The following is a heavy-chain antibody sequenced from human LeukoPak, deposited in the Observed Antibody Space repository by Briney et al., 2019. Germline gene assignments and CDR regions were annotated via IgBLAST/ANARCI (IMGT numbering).Heavy chain of an antibody. CDR2: IYYSGST. CDR1: GGSISSGGHY. J-gene: IGHJ6*02. D-gene: IGHD2-2*01. CDR3: ARPSPRYQYGMDV. Sequence: SETLSLTCTVSGGSISSGGHYWSWIRQHPGKGLEWIGYIYYSGSTLYNPSLKSRLTISVDTSKNQFSLKLSSATAADTAVYYCARPSPRYQYGMDVWGQGTTVTVSS. V-gene: IGHV4-31*03.